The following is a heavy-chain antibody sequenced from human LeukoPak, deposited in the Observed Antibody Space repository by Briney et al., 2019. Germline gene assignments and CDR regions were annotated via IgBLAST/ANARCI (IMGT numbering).Heavy chain of an antibody. CDR2: IYPGDSDT. D-gene: IGHD3-10*01. Sequence: GASLQISCKGSGSSFTSYWIGWVRPMPGKGLEWMGVIYPGDSDTRYSPSFQGQVTISADKSISTAYLQWSSLKASDTAMYYCARRGDVQEWFDPWGQGTLVTVSS. CDR3: ARRGDVQEWFDP. CDR1: GSSFTSYW. V-gene: IGHV5-51*01. J-gene: IGHJ5*02.